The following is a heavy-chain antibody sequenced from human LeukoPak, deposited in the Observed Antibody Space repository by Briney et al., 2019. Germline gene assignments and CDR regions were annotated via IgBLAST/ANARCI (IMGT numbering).Heavy chain of an antibody. V-gene: IGHV3-23*01. J-gene: IGHJ4*02. CDR3: AKAPGGIVLMVYAIPADY. CDR2: ISGSGGST. Sequence: QPGGSLRLSCAASGFTFSSYAMSWVRQAPGKGPEWVSAISGSGGSTYYADSVKGRFTISRDNSKNTLYLQMNSLRAEDTAVYYCAKAPGGIVLMVYAIPADYWGQGTLVTVSS. CDR1: GFTFSSYA. D-gene: IGHD2-8*01.